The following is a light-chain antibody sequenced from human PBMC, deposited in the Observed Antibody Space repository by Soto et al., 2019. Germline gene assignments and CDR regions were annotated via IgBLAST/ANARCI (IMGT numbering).Light chain of an antibody. CDR1: SSDVGVFNY. V-gene: IGLV2-14*03. J-gene: IGLJ3*02. CDR3: IAYATSSTWV. CDR2: EVS. Sequence: QSALTQPASVSGSPGQSITISCTGTSSDVGVFNYVSWYQQHPGRVPKLLIYEVSHRASGVSDRFSGSKSGNTASLTISRVRPEDESSYFCIAYATSSTWVFGGGTQLTVL.